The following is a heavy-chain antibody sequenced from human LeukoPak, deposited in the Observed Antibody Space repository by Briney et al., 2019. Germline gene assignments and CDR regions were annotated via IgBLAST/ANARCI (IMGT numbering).Heavy chain of an antibody. J-gene: IGHJ6*03. CDR2: IYYSGST. V-gene: IGHV4-59*01. D-gene: IGHD3-10*01. CDR1: GGSISRDY. CDR3: ARVVYPTGFDSCSTDCYSYNMDV. Sequence: PSETLSLTCTVSGGSISRDYWTWIRQPPGKGLEWIGYIYYSGSTNYNPSLKSRVTISVDTSKNQFSLKLSSVTAADTAVYYCARVVYPTGFDSCSTDCYSYNMDVWGKGTTVTVSS.